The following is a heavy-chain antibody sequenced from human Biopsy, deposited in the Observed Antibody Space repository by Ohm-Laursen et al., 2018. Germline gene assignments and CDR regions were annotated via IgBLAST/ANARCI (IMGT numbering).Heavy chain of an antibody. CDR2: INRSGRT. V-gene: IGHV4-34*01. Sequence: SDTLSLTCAVYGESFNGYYWSWIRQTPGKGLEWIGEINRSGRTNYNPSLKSRVTISVDTSKNKFSLKVRSVTAADTAVYYCVRGVDYYDPYHYYALDVWGQGTTVTVSS. D-gene: IGHD3-22*01. CDR1: GESFNGYY. J-gene: IGHJ6*02. CDR3: VRGVDYYDPYHYYALDV.